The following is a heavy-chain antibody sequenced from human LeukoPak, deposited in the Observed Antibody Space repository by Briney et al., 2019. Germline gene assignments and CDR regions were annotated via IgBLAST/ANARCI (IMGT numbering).Heavy chain of an antibody. J-gene: IGHJ4*02. D-gene: IGHD5-18*01. Sequence: PGGSLRPSCAASGFTFSNAWMSWVRQAPEKGLEWVGRIKSKTDGGTTDYAAPVKGRFTISRDDSKNTLYLQMNSLKTEDTAVYYCTNSYDFTYYFDYWGQGTLVTVSS. CDR1: GFTFSNAW. CDR2: IKSKTDGGTT. CDR3: TNSYDFTYYFDY. V-gene: IGHV3-15*01.